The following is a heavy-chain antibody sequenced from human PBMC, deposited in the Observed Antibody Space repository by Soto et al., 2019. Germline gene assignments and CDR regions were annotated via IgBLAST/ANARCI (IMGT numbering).Heavy chain of an antibody. J-gene: IGHJ6*01. V-gene: IGHV3-30*18. CDR2: ISYDGSNK. D-gene: IGHD1-26*01. Sequence: QVQLVESGGGVVQPGRSLRLSCAASGFTFSSYGMHWVRQAPGKGLEWVAVISYDGSNKYYADSVKGRFTISRDNSKNTLYLQMNSLRAEDTAVFYCAKSWDSFIYYYYGKDVW. CDR1: GFTFSSYG. CDR3: AKSWDSFIYYYYGKDV.